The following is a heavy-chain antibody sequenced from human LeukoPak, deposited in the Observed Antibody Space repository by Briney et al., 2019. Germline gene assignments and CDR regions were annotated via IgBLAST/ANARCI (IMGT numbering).Heavy chain of an antibody. Sequence: SETLSLTCAVYGGSFSGYYWSWIRQPPGKGLEWIGSIYYSGSTYYNSSLKSRVTISIDTPKNQVSLNLTSMTAADTAVYYCAKSGGYGLIDYWGQGTLVTVSS. CDR1: GGSFSGYY. J-gene: IGHJ4*01. CDR2: IYYSGST. V-gene: IGHV4-59*05. D-gene: IGHD1-26*01. CDR3: AKSGGYGLIDY.